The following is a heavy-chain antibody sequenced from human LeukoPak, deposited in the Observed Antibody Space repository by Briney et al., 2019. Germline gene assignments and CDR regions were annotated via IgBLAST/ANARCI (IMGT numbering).Heavy chain of an antibody. CDR1: GGSISSYY. V-gene: IGHV4-59*01. J-gene: IGHJ3*02. Sequence: SETLSLTCTVSGGSISSYYWSWIRQPPGKGLEWIGYNYYSGSTNYNPSLKSRVTISVDTSKNQFSLKLSSVTAADTAVYYCARGQYCTNGVCYHDAFDIWGQGTMVTVSS. D-gene: IGHD2-8*01. CDR2: NYYSGST. CDR3: ARGQYCTNGVCYHDAFDI.